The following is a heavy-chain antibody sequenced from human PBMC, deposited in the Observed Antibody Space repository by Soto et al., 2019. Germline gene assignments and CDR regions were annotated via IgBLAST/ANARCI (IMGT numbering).Heavy chain of an antibody. Sequence: QVQLVQSGAEVKKPGASVKVSGKASGYTFTGYYMHWVRQAPGQGLEWMGWINPNSGGTNYAQKFQGRVTMTRDTSISTAYMELSRLRSDDTAVYYCARCDGAVAGYYYYGMDVWGQGTTVTVSS. V-gene: IGHV1-2*02. J-gene: IGHJ6*02. CDR2: INPNSGGT. CDR1: GYTFTGYY. D-gene: IGHD6-19*01. CDR3: ARCDGAVAGYYYYGMDV.